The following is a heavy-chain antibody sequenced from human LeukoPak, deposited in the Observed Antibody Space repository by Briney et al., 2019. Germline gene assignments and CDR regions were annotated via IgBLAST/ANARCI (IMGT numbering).Heavy chain of an antibody. Sequence: ASETLSLTCTLSGDSFRSGDLYWGWIRQPPGKRPEWIGDIFYAGKTNYSPSLKSRATISLDTSKSQFSLKLTSMTAADTAVYYCARIFDSWGQGVLVTVSS. J-gene: IGHJ4*02. V-gene: IGHV4-61*08. CDR3: ARIFDS. CDR2: IFYAGKT. CDR1: GDSFRSGDLY.